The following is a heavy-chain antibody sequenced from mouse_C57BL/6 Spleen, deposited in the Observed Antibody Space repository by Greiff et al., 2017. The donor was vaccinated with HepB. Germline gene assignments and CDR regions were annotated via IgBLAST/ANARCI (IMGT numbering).Heavy chain of an antibody. CDR1: GFTFSDYG. CDR2: ISSGSSTI. J-gene: IGHJ4*01. Sequence: EVQRVESGGGLVKPGGSLKLSCAASGFTFSDYGMHWVRQAPEKGLEWVAYISSGSSTIYYADTVKGRFTISRDNAKNTLFLQMTSLRSEDTAMYYCASGGSSYAMDYWGQGTSVTVSS. V-gene: IGHV5-17*01. CDR3: ASGGSSYAMDY. D-gene: IGHD1-1*01.